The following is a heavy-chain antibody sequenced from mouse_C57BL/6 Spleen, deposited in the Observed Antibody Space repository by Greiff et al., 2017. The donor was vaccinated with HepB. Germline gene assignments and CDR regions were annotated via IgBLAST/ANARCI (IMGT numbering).Heavy chain of an antibody. Sequence: EVQLQQSGPELVKPGASVKMSCKASGYTFTDYNMHWVKQSHGKSLEWIGYIKPNNGGTSYNQKFKGKAILTVNKSSSTAYMELRSLTSEDSAVYYCVYDDYSWFAYWGQGTLVTVSA. V-gene: IGHV1-22*01. CDR3: VYDDYSWFAY. CDR2: IKPNNGGT. D-gene: IGHD2-3*01. CDR1: GYTFTDYN. J-gene: IGHJ3*01.